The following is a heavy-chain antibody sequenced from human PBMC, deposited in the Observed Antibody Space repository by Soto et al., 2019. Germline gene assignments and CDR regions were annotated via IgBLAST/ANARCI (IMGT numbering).Heavy chain of an antibody. CDR3: ARERYGDYGRGTFDI. V-gene: IGHV6-1*01. CDR1: SFSNNNSF. D-gene: IGHD4-17*01. CDR2: TYYRSKWYN. J-gene: IGHJ3*02. Sequence: SFSNNNSFFNWIRQYPFIGLEWLGRTYYRSKWYNDYAVSVKSRVIINPDTSKNQFSLQLNSVTPEDTAVYYCARERYGDYGRGTFDIWGQGTMVTVSS.